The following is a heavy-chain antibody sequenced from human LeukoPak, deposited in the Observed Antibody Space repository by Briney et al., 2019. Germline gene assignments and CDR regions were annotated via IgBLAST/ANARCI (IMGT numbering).Heavy chain of an antibody. D-gene: IGHD1-26*01. CDR3: ARIGLPYSFDI. CDR2: TNQDGNQK. CDR1: GLTFSPHW. Sequence: PGGSLRLSCAASGLTFSPHWMSWVRQAPGKGLEWVANTNQDGNQKFYVDSVKGRFTISRDDAKNSQYLQMSSLRAEDTAVYYCARIGLPYSFDIWGQGTMVTVSS. J-gene: IGHJ3*02. V-gene: IGHV3-7*01.